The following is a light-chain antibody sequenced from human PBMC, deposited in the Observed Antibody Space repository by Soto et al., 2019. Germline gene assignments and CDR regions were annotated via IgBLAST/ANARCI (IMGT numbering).Light chain of an antibody. J-gene: IGKJ3*01. V-gene: IGKV1-9*01. CDR3: QQLNTYPL. CDR1: QGISSY. Sequence: DIQLTQSPSFLSASVGDRVTITCRASQGISSYLAWYQQKPGKAPKLLIYAASTLQSGVPSRFSGSGSGTEFTLTIISLQPEDFATYYCQQLNTYPLFGPGTKVDIK. CDR2: AAS.